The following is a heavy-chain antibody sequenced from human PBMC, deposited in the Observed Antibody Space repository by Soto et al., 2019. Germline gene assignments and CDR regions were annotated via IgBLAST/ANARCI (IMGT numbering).Heavy chain of an antibody. CDR2: IYYSGST. CDR3: ARMTYYDILTGYSFDPYFDY. Sequence: QVQLQESGPGLVKPSETLSLTCTVSGGSISSYYWSWIRQSPGKGLEWIGYIYYSGSTNYNPSLKGRVTISVDTSKNKFSLKLSSVTAADTAVYYCARMTYYDILTGYSFDPYFDYWGQGTVVTVSS. CDR1: GGSISSYY. D-gene: IGHD3-9*01. J-gene: IGHJ4*02. V-gene: IGHV4-59*01.